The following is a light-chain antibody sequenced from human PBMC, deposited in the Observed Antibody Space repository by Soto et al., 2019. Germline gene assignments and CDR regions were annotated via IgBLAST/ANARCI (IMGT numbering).Light chain of an antibody. Sequence: IMMTQSPATLSVSPGERATLSCRASQSVNSKLAWYQQKPGQAPRLLMHDASTRATGIPARFSGSGSGTEFTLTISSLQAEDFAVYCGKEYNNCAVGLGGWTKEEIK. CDR1: QSVNSK. J-gene: IGKJ4*01. CDR2: DAS. V-gene: IGKV3-15*01. CDR3: KEYNNCAVG.